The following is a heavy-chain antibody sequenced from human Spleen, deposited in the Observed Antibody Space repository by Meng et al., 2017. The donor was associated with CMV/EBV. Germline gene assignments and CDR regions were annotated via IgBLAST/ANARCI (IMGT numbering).Heavy chain of an antibody. V-gene: IGHV4-30-4*01. D-gene: IGHD2-21*01. Sequence: GSISSGDYFWSWVRQPPGKGLEWIGYMYSSGDVYYNPPLKSRVTISRDTSENQFSLTVTSVTAADTAVYYCAGEVGSPRDSDAFDIWGQGTMVTVSS. J-gene: IGHJ3*02. CDR3: AGEVGSPRDSDAFDI. CDR1: GSISSGDYF. CDR2: MYSSGDV.